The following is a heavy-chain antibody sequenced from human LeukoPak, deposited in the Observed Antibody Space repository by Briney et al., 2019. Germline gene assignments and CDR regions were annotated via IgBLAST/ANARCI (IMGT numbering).Heavy chain of an antibody. CDR2: ISYDGSNK. D-gene: IGHD3-3*01. Sequence: HPGRSLRLSCAASGFTFSSYAMHWVRQAPGKGLEWVAVISYDGSNKYYADSVKGRFTISRDNSKNTLYLQMNSLRAEDTAVYYCARVRVDFWSGFPNYYYMDVWGKGTTVTVSS. CDR1: GFTFSSYA. CDR3: ARVRVDFWSGFPNYYYMDV. J-gene: IGHJ6*03. V-gene: IGHV3-30*04.